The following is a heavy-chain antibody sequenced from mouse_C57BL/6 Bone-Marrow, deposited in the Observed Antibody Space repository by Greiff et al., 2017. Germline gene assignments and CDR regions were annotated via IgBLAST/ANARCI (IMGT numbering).Heavy chain of an antibody. J-gene: IGHJ2*01. D-gene: IGHD1-1*01. CDR1: GFTFSSYG. V-gene: IGHV5-6*01. CDR3: ARHRGSSFDY. Sequence: EVKLMESGGDLVKPGGSLKLSCAASGFTFSSYGMSWVRQTPDKRLEWVATIISGGSYTYYPDSVKGRFTISRDNAKNTLYLQMSSLKSEDTAMYYCARHRGSSFDYWGQGTTLTVSS. CDR2: IISGGSYT.